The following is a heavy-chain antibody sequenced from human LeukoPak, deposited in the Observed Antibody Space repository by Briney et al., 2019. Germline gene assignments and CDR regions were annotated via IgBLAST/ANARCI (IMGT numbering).Heavy chain of an antibody. CDR1: GGTFSSYA. CDR3: ARDFCSTSCNLGY. J-gene: IGHJ4*02. V-gene: IGHV1-69*01. Sequence: SVKVSCKASGGTFSSYAISWVRQAPGQGLEWMGGIIPIFGTANYAQKFQGRVTITADESTSTAYMELSSLRSEDTAVYYRARDFCSTSCNLGYWGQGTLVTVSS. D-gene: IGHD2-2*01. CDR2: IIPIFGTA.